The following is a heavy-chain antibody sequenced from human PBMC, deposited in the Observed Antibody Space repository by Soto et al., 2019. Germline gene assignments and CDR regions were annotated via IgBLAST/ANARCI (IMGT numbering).Heavy chain of an antibody. J-gene: IGHJ4*02. CDR2: IIPIFGTA. Sequence: SVKVSCKASGGTFSSYAISWVRQAPGQGLEWMGGIIPIFGTANYAQKFQGRVTITAAESTSTACMELSSLRSEDTAVYYCAKGTSYDILRGHPTDYEIDYWGQAKLVTVSS. CDR3: AKGTSYDILRGHPTDYEIDY. V-gene: IGHV1-69*13. D-gene: IGHD3-9*01. CDR1: GGTFSSYA.